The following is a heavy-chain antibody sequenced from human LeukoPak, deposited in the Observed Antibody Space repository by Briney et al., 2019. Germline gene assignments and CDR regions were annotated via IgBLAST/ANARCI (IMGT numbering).Heavy chain of an antibody. CDR2: INEGGSVT. D-gene: IGHD4-23*01. J-gene: IGHJ4*02. V-gene: IGHV3-74*01. Sequence: GGSLRLSCAASGFTFSNYWMHWVRQAPGKGLVWVSRINEGGSVTDYADSVKGRFSISRDNAKNTLYLQMNSLRVEDTAVYYCARGRPHGNDYWGQGTLVAVSS. CDR1: GFTFSNYW. CDR3: ARGRPHGNDY.